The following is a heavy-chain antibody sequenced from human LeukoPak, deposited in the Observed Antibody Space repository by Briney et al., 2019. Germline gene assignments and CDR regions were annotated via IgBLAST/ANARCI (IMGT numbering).Heavy chain of an antibody. V-gene: IGHV1-69*05. Sequence: ASVKVSCKAPGGTFSSYAISWVRQAPGQGLEWMGGIIPIFGTANYAQKFQDRVTMTRNTSISTAYMELSSLRSDDTAVYYRARGPPNWGYDYWGPGTLVTVSS. CDR3: ARGPPNWGYDY. D-gene: IGHD7-27*01. J-gene: IGHJ4*02. CDR1: GGTFSSYA. CDR2: IIPIFGTA.